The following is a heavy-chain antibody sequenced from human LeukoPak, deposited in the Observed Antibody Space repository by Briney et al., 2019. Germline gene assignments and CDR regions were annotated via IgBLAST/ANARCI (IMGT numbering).Heavy chain of an antibody. V-gene: IGHV4-59*01. J-gene: IGHJ5*02. CDR2: IYYSGST. CDR3: XRVLRGYYYGSGSHNWFDP. CDR1: GGSISSYY. Sequence: SETLSLTCTVSGGSISSYYWSWIRQPPGKGLEWIGYIYYSGSTNYNPSLKSRVTISVDTSKNQFSLKLSSVTAADTALYYCXRVLRGYYYGSGSHNWFDPWGQGTLVTVSS. D-gene: IGHD3-10*01.